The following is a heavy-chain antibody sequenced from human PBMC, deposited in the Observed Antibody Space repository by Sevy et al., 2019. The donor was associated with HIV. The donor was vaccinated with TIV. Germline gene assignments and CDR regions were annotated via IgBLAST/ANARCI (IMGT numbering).Heavy chain of an antibody. Sequence: ASVKVSCKASGYTFTGYYMHWVRQAPGQGLEWMGWINPNSGGTNYAQKFQGRVTMPRDTSISTAYMELSRLRSDDTAVYYCARAPFGVVIRDQTYYYYGMDVWGQGTTVTVSS. V-gene: IGHV1-2*02. CDR3: ARAPFGVVIRDQTYYYYGMDV. J-gene: IGHJ6*02. CDR1: GYTFTGYY. CDR2: INPNSGGT. D-gene: IGHD3-3*01.